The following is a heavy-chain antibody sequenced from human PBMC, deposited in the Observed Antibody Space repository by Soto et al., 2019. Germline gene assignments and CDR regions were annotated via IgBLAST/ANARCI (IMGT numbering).Heavy chain of an antibody. V-gene: IGHV3-23*01. Sequence: PGGSLRLSCAASGFTFSSYAMSWVRQAPGKGLEWVSSIRGSGDNTYYADSVKGRFTISRDNSKNTLYLQMNSLRAEDTAVYYCAKNYDSSCYTGEDYWGQGTLVTVSS. CDR2: IRGSGDNT. CDR1: GFTFSSYA. J-gene: IGHJ4*02. CDR3: AKNYDSSCYTGEDY. D-gene: IGHD2-2*02.